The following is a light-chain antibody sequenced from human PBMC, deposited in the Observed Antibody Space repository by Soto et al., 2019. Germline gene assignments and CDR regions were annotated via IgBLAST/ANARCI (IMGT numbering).Light chain of an antibody. CDR1: QSLLHSNGYNY. CDR2: KAS. V-gene: IGKV1-5*03. J-gene: IGKJ1*01. Sequence: MTQSPLSLPVTPGEPASISCRSSQSLLHSNGYNYLAWYQQKPGKAPKLLIYKASSLESGVPSRFSGSGSGTEFTLTISSLQPDDFATYYCQQYNSYPWTFGQGTKVDIK. CDR3: QQYNSYPWT.